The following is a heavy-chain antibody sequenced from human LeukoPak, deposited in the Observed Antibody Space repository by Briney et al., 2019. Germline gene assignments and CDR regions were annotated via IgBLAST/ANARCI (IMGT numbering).Heavy chain of an antibody. V-gene: IGHV3-23*01. D-gene: IGHD2-15*01. CDR3: AKASAGTCSHARCYHFDQ. CDR1: RFTFSTYA. Sequence: QAGGSLRLSCAASRFTFSTYAMSWVRQTPGKGLEWVSTFSGSVETTYHADSVKGRFTISRDNSKNMLYLQMNSLRAEDTAVYYCAKASAGTCSHARCYHFDQWGQGTPVTVSS. J-gene: IGHJ4*02. CDR2: FSGSVETT.